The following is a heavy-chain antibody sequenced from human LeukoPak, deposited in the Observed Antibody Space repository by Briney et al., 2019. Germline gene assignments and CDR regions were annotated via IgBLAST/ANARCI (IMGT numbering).Heavy chain of an antibody. D-gene: IGHD3-10*01. V-gene: IGHV5-51*01. Sequence: GESLKISCKGSGYSFTSYWIGWVRQIPGKGLGWMGIIYPGDSDTRYSPSFQGQVTISADKSISTAYLQWSSLKASDTAMYYCASLPGLLYYYGSGDAFDIWGQGTMVTVSS. CDR1: GYSFTSYW. CDR2: IYPGDSDT. J-gene: IGHJ3*02. CDR3: ASLPGLLYYYGSGDAFDI.